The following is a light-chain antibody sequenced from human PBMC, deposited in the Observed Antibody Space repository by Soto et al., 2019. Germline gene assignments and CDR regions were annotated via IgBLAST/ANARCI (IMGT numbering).Light chain of an antibody. CDR1: QSLTSSY. V-gene: IGKV3-20*01. J-gene: IGKJ1*01. CDR2: GAS. Sequence: EIVLTQSPGTLSLSPGERATLSCRASQSLTSSYLAWYQQKPGQAPRLLIYGASSRATGIPDRFSGSGSGKVFTLTISRLEPEDFAVYYCQQYDSSVPWTFGQGTKVEIK. CDR3: QQYDSSVPWT.